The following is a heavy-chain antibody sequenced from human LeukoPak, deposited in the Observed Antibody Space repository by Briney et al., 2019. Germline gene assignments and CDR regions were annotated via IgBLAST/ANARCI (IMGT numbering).Heavy chain of an antibody. CDR1: GYTFTSYY. J-gene: IGHJ4*02. V-gene: IGHV1-46*01. Sequence: GASVKVSCKASGYTFTSYYMHWVRQAPGQGLERMGMINPGGSSTSYAQKLQGRVTMTRDTSTSTVYMELRSLRSEDTSVYYCARDSRYDSSGYSFDYWGQGTLVTVSS. CDR2: INPGGSST. CDR3: ARDSRYDSSGYSFDY. D-gene: IGHD3-22*01.